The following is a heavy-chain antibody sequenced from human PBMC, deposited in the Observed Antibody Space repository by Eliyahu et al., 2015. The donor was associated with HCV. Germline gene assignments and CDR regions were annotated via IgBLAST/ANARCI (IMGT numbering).Heavy chain of an antibody. CDR1: GFTFSSYA. V-gene: IGHV3-30-3*01. J-gene: IGHJ4*02. D-gene: IGHD3-16*01. Sequence: QVHLVESGGGVVQSGGSLRLSCAVSGFTFSSYAXPWVRQAPGKGLGWVAVISGDGSVRHYADSVRDRFIISRDNSENTLFLQMNNLGSEDMAVYFCTRDPSRGSYEYIWGSWQPYYFDSWGQGTLVTVSS. CDR3: TRDPSRGSYEYIWGSWQPYYFDS. CDR2: ISGDGSVR.